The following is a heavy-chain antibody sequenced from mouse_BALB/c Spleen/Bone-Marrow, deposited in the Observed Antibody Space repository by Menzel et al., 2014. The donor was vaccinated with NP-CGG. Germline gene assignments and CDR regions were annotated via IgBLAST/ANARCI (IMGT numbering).Heavy chain of an antibody. D-gene: IGHD1-1*01. V-gene: IGHV5-6-5*01. CDR3: ARGDYYGSSFYWYFDV. J-gene: IGHJ1*01. Sequence: EVQGVESGGGLVKPGGPLKLSCAASGFTFSSYAMSWVRQTPEKRLEWVASISSGGSTYYPDSVKGRFTISRDNARNILYLQMSSLRSEDTAMYYCARGDYYGSSFYWYFDVWGAGTTVTVSS. CDR1: GFTFSSYA. CDR2: ISSGGST.